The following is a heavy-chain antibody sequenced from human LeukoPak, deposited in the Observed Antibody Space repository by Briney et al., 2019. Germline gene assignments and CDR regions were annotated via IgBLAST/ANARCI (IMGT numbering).Heavy chain of an antibody. V-gene: IGHV3-23*01. CDR1: GITFTSYA. CDR3: AKERTMIVVVNPIDY. Sequence: GGSLRLSCAAPGITFTSYAMSWVRQAPGKGLEWASSISGSGGSTYYADSVKGRFTISRDNSKNTLYLQMNSLRAEDTAVYYCAKERTMIVVVNPIDYWGQGTLVTVSS. D-gene: IGHD3-22*01. J-gene: IGHJ4*02. CDR2: ISGSGGST.